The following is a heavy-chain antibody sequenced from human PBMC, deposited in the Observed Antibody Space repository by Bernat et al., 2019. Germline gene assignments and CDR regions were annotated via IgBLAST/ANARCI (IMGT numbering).Heavy chain of an antibody. CDR2: IYPGDSDT. V-gene: IGHV5-51*01. J-gene: IGHJ4*02. D-gene: IGHD2-2*01. CDR1: GYTFTSYW. Sequence: EVQLVQSGAEVKKPGESLRISCKGSGYTFTSYWIGWARLMPGKGLEWMGIIYPGDSDTRYSPSFQGQVTISADKSISTAYLQWSSLKASDTAIYYCARNPSSPRYCSSNSCEFDSWGQGTLVTVSS. CDR3: ARNPSSPRYCSSNSCEFDS.